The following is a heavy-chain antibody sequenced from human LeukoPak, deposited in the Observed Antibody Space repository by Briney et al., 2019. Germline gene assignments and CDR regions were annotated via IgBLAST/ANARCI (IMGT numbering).Heavy chain of an antibody. Sequence: GGSLRLSCAASGFTFSSYWMSWVRQAPGKGLEWVANIKKDGSEKYYVDSVKGRFTISRGNAKTSLYLQMNSLRAEDTAVYYCARDLSGVAGYTYGRGIDYWGQGTLVTVSS. CDR2: IKKDGSEK. CDR3: ARDLSGVAGYTYGRGIDY. CDR1: GFTFSSYW. D-gene: IGHD5-18*01. V-gene: IGHV3-7*01. J-gene: IGHJ4*02.